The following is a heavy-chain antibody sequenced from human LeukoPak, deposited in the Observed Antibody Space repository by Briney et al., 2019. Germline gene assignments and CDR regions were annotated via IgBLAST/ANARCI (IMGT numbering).Heavy chain of an antibody. V-gene: IGHV3-33*06. Sequence: GGSLRLSCAASGFTFSSYGMHWVRQAPGKGLEWVAVIWYDGSNKYYADSVKGRFTISRDNSKNTLYLQMNSLRAEDTAVYYCAKGLFSMIVVDYFDYWGQGTLVTVSS. CDR1: GFTFSSYG. CDR2: IWYDGSNK. J-gene: IGHJ4*02. D-gene: IGHD3-22*01. CDR3: AKGLFSMIVVDYFDY.